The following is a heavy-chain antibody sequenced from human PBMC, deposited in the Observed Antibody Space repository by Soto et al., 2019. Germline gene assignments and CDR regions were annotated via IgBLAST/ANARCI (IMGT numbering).Heavy chain of an antibody. V-gene: IGHV4-34*01. CDR2: INHSGST. J-gene: IGHJ4*02. CDR1: GGSFSGYY. CDR3: ARGRHGEGY. Sequence: SETLSLTCAVYGGSFSGYYWSWIRQPPGKGLEWIGEINHSGSTNYNPSLKSRVTISVDTSKNQFSLKLSSVTAADTAVYYCARGRHGEGYWGQGTLLTVSS. D-gene: IGHD4-17*01.